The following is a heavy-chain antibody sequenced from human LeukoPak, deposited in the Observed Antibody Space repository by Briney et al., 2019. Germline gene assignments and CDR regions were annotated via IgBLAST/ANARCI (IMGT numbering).Heavy chain of an antibody. CDR3: ARDEDSRNYNH. CDR1: GFTVSSNY. CDR2: IYSGGST. J-gene: IGHJ4*02. D-gene: IGHD4-11*01. V-gene: IGHV3-53*04. Sequence: PGGSLRLSCAASGFTVSSNYMSWVRQAPGKGLEWVSVIYSGGSTYYADAVKGRFTISRHNSKNTLYLQMNSLRAEDTAVYYCARDEDSRNYNHWGQGTLVTVSS.